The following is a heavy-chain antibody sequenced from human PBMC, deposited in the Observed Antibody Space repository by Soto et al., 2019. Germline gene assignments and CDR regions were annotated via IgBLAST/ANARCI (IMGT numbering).Heavy chain of an antibody. Sequence: ASVKVSCKASGHTFTSYAMHWVRQAPGQRLEWMGWINAGNGNTNYSQKTQGRVTITRDTSASTAYMELSSLSSENTAVYYCARWMTKETTGLDPWGQGTLVTVSS. J-gene: IGHJ5*02. V-gene: IGHV1-3*01. D-gene: IGHD4-4*01. CDR2: INAGNGNT. CDR3: ARWMTKETTGLDP. CDR1: GHTFTSYA.